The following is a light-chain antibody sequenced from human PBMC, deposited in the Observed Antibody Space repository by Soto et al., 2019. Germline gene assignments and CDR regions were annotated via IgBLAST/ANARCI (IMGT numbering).Light chain of an antibody. V-gene: IGLV1-40*01. CDR2: ENN. J-gene: IGLJ2*01. CDR3: QSYDTSLRVL. Sequence: QSVLTQPPSVSGAPGQRVTISAPGSTSKIGAGHEVNWYQQLPGPAPKLLIFENNNRPSGVPDRFSGSKSGTSASLAITGLQAEDDGDYYCQSYDTSLRVLFGGGTKVTVL. CDR1: TSKIGAGHE.